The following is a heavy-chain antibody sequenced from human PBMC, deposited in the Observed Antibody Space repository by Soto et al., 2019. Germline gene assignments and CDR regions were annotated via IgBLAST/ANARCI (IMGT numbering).Heavy chain of an antibody. Sequence: QLQLQESGPGLVKPSETLSLTCTVSGGSISSSSYYWGWIRQPPGKGLEWIGSIYYSGSTYYNPSVKSRVTISVDAPKTQFSLKLCSVTAADTAVYYCANLVLLWFGELSSAFDIWGQVKMVTVSS. CDR1: GGSISSSSYY. D-gene: IGHD3-10*01. V-gene: IGHV4-39*01. CDR2: IYYSGST. J-gene: IGHJ3*02. CDR3: ANLVLLWFGELSSAFDI.